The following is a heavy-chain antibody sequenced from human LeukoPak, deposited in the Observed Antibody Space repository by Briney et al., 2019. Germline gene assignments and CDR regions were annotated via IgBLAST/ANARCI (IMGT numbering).Heavy chain of an antibody. J-gene: IGHJ6*03. V-gene: IGHV4-34*01. D-gene: IGHD2-2*01. CDR3: ASGPYCSSTSCYFYYYYMDV. CDR2: INHSGST. Sequence: SETLSLTCAVYGGSFSGYYWSWIRQPPGKGLEWIGEINHSGSTNYNPSLKSRVTISVDTSKNQFSLKLSSVTAADTAVYYCASGPYCSSTSCYFYYYYMDVWGKGTTVTVSS. CDR1: GGSFSGYY.